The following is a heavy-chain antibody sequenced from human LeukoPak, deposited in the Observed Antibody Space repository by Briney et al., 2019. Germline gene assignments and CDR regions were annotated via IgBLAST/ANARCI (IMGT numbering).Heavy chain of an antibody. Sequence: SETLSLTCTVSGGSISSSIYYWGWIRQPPGKGLEWIGSIYYTGSTYFNLSLKNRVTISVDTSKNHFSLGLSSMTAADTAVYYCAKQEAVTATYFYGMDVWGQGTTVTVSS. V-gene: IGHV4-39*01. J-gene: IGHJ6*02. CDR3: AKQEAVTATYFYGMDV. D-gene: IGHD2-21*02. CDR1: GGSISSSIYY. CDR2: IYYTGST.